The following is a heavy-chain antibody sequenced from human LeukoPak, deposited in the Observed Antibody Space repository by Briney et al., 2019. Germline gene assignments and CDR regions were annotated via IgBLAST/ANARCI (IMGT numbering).Heavy chain of an antibody. J-gene: IGHJ4*02. CDR2: ISGSGGST. CDR3: AKSSYYDSSGYYREYYFDF. CDR1: GFTFSSYS. Sequence: GGSLRLSCAASGFTFSSYSMNWVRQAPGKGLEWVSSISGSGGSTNYADSVKGRFTISRDNSKNTLYLQMNSLRDEDTAVYYCAKSSYYDSSGYYREYYFDFWGQGTLVTVSS. D-gene: IGHD3-22*01. V-gene: IGHV3-23*01.